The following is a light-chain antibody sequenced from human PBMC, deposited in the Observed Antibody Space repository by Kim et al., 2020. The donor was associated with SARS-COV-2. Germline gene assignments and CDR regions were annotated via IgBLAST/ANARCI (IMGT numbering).Light chain of an antibody. V-gene: IGLV6-57*01. CDR1: SGSIASNY. CDR3: QSYGSSNHWV. CDR2: DDN. J-gene: IGLJ3*02. Sequence: KTLTISCTRSSGSIASNYVQWYQQRPGSSPTTVIYDDNQRPSGVPDRFSGSIDSSSNSASLTISGLKTEDEADYYCQSYGSSNHWVFGGGTQLTVL.